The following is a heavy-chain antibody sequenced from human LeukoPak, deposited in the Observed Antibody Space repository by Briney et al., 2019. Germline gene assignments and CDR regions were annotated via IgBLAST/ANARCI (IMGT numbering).Heavy chain of an antibody. Sequence: GASVNVSCKASGYTFTSYGISWVRQAPGQGLEWMGWISAYNGNTNYAQKLQGRVTMTTDTSTSTAYMELRSLRSDDTAVYYCARGVGFYCSSTSCYEGLDYWGQGTLVTVSS. CDR3: ARGVGFYCSSTSCYEGLDY. V-gene: IGHV1-18*01. CDR2: ISAYNGNT. CDR1: GYTFTSYG. J-gene: IGHJ4*02. D-gene: IGHD2-2*01.